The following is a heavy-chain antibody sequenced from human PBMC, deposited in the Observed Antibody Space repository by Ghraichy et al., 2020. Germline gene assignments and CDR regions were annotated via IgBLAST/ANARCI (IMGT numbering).Heavy chain of an antibody. Sequence: SETLSLTCTVSGGSLSTRDYYWGWIRQPPGKGLEWIGSLFYSGSTFYNPPLESRVTISVDTSKNQFSLQLTSVTAADTAIYYCARKGIAARYFDSWGQGALVSVSS. V-gene: IGHV4-39*01. CDR2: LFYSGST. CDR1: GGSLSTRDYY. D-gene: IGHD6-6*01. J-gene: IGHJ4*02. CDR3: ARKGIAARYFDS.